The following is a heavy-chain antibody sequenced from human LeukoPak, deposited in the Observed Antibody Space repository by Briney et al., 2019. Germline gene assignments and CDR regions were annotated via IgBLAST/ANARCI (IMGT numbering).Heavy chain of an antibody. D-gene: IGHD6-19*01. CDR3: ARSGGAYSSGWSYYFDY. CDR1: GGSVSSGSYY. J-gene: IGHJ4*02. V-gene: IGHV4-61*01. CDR2: IYYSGST. Sequence: ETLSLTCTVSGGSVSSGSYYWSWIRQPPGKGLEWIGYIYYSGSTNYNPSLKSRVTISVDTSKNQFSLKLSSVTAADTAVYYCARSGGAYSSGWSYYFDYWGQGTLVTVSS.